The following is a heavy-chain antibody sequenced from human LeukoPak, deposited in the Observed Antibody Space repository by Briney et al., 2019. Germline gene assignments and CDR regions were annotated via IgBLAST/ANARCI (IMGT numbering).Heavy chain of an antibody. D-gene: IGHD2-21*02. Sequence: GESLKISCKGSGYSFTSYWIGWVRQMPGKGLEWMGIIYPGDSDTRYSPSFQGQVTISADKSISTAYLQWSSLKASDTAMYYCARLAYCGGDCYSAEYFQHWGQGTLVTVSS. CDR1: GYSFTSYW. V-gene: IGHV5-51*01. CDR2: IYPGDSDT. J-gene: IGHJ1*01. CDR3: ARLAYCGGDCYSAEYFQH.